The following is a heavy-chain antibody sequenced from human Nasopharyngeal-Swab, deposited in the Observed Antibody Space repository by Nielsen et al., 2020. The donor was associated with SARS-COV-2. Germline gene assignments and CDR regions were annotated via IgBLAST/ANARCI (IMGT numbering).Heavy chain of an antibody. V-gene: IGHV3-23*01. CDR1: GFTFEDYA. CDR3: AKDTYYDFWSGYAPSYYFDY. Sequence: GGSLRLSCAASGFTFEDYAMSWVRQAPGKGLEWVSAISGSGGSTYYADSVKGRFTISRDNSKNTLYLQMNSLRAEDTAVYYCAKDTYYDFWSGYAPSYYFDYWGQGTLVTVSS. D-gene: IGHD3-3*01. CDR2: ISGSGGST. J-gene: IGHJ4*02.